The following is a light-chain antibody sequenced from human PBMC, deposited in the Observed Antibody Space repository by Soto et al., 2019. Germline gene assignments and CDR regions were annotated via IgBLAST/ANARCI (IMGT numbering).Light chain of an antibody. V-gene: IGKV3-20*01. CDR3: QQYADSRWT. J-gene: IGKJ1*01. Sequence: EIVLTQSPGTLSLSPGERATLSCRASQSVTSNFLAWYQQKPGQAPGLLIYSASHRATGTPDRFSGSESGTDFTLTISRLEPEDFAVYYCQQYADSRWTFGQGTKVDI. CDR2: SAS. CDR1: QSVTSNF.